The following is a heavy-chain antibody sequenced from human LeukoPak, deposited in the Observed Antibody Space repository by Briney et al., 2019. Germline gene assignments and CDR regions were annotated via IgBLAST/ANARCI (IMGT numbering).Heavy chain of an antibody. CDR3: ARDISGWYSNNWFDP. CDR2: ISYDGSNK. CDR1: GFTFSSYA. D-gene: IGHD6-19*01. J-gene: IGHJ5*02. Sequence: PGGSLRLSCAASGFTFSSYAMHWVRQAPGKGLEWVAVISYDGSNKYYADSVKGRFTISRDNSKNTLYLQMNSLRAEDTAVYYCARDISGWYSNNWFDPWGQGTLVTVSS. V-gene: IGHV3-30*01.